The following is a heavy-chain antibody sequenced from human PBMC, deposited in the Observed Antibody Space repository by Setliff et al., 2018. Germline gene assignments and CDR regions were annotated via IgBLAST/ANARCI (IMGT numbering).Heavy chain of an antibody. CDR2: IYTSGST. Sequence: SETLSLTCSVSSGSMRNYYWIWIRQPAGEGLEWIGRIYTSGSTNYNPSLKRRVTISLEMSKNQFSLTLSSVTAADTAVYHCARARPATIAGVVPGVADFGIDVWGQGTTVTVSS. D-gene: IGHD2-2*01. V-gene: IGHV4-4*07. CDR1: SGSMRNYY. J-gene: IGHJ6*02. CDR3: ARARPATIAGVVPGVADFGIDV.